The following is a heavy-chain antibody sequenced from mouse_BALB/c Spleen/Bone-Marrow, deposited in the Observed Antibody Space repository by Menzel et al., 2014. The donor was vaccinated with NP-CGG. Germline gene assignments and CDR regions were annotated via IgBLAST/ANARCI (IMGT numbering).Heavy chain of an antibody. CDR1: GYSFTGYK. CDR3: ARSEYGNYGSFAY. J-gene: IGHJ3*01. CDR2: IYPYYGGT. Sequence: VQLQQSGTELEKPGASVKISCKASGYSFTGYKMNWVKQSDGKSLEWIGNIYPYYGGTSYNQKFKGKATLTVDKSSSTAYMQLKSLTSEDSAVYYCARSEYGNYGSFAYWGQRTLVTVSA. D-gene: IGHD2-10*02. V-gene: IGHV1-39*01.